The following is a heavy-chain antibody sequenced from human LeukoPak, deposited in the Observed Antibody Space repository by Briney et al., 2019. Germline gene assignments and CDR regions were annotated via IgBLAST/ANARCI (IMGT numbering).Heavy chain of an antibody. V-gene: IGHV3-7*02. D-gene: IGHD2-15*01. Sequence: GGSLTLSCAASGFTFSTYWMLWLRQAPAKGLEWMANIKQDGSAKQYVDSVKGRFTISRDNANNLVYLQMNSLRVEDTGVYYCATTTRRSSWDYWGQGTLVSVSS. J-gene: IGHJ4*02. CDR1: GFTFSTYW. CDR3: ATTTRRSSWDY. CDR2: IKQDGSAK.